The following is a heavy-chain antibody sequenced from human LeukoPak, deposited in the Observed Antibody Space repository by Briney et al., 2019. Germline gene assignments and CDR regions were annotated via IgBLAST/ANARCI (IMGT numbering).Heavy chain of an antibody. Sequence: GGSLRLSCAASGFTVGSNYMSWVRQAPGKGLEWVSVIYSGGSTYYAGSVKGRFTISRDNSKNTLYLQMNSLRAEDTAVYYCARVSVAGTDFDYWGQGTLVTVSS. D-gene: IGHD6-19*01. J-gene: IGHJ4*02. CDR2: IYSGGST. CDR3: ARVSVAGTDFDY. CDR1: GFTVGSNY. V-gene: IGHV3-53*01.